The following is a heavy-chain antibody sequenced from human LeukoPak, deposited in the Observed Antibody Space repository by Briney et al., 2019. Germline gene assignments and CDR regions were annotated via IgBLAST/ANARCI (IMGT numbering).Heavy chain of an antibody. CDR3: ARGGVTIFGVVINEEYYFDY. Sequence: SETLSLTCAVYGGSFSGYYWSWIRQPPGKGLEWIGEINHSGNTNYNPSLKSRVTISVDTSKNQFSLKLSSVTAADTAVYYCARGGVTIFGVVINEEYYFDYWGQGTLVTVSS. CDR1: GGSFSGYY. J-gene: IGHJ4*02. V-gene: IGHV4-34*01. CDR2: INHSGNT. D-gene: IGHD3-3*01.